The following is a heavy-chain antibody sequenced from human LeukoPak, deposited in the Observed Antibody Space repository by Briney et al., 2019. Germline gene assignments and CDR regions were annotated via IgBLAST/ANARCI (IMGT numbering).Heavy chain of an antibody. CDR1: GGSFSGYY. D-gene: IGHD1-26*01. CDR2: INHSGST. Sequence: PSETLSLTCAVYGGSFSGYYWSWIRQPPGKGLEWIGEINHSGSTNYNPSLKSRVTISVDTSKNQFSLKLSSVTAADTAVYYCARGGGSYDYWGQGTLVTVSS. V-gene: IGHV4-34*01. CDR3: ARGGGSYDY. J-gene: IGHJ4*02.